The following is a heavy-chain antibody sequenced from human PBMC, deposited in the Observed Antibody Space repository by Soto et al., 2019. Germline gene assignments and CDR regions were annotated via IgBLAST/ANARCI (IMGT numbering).Heavy chain of an antibody. Sequence: EVQLLDSGGGLVQPGGSLRLSCAASGFTFSNYAMTWVRQGPGKGLEWVSGISGSGGRSYYADSVKGRFTISRDNSKSTLYLQMKGLSAEDTAVYYCAKAYFVLSIEHTYYFDFWGQGALVTVSS. CDR3: AKAYFVLSIEHTYYFDF. V-gene: IGHV3-23*01. CDR1: GFTFSNYA. J-gene: IGHJ4*02. CDR2: ISGSGGRS. D-gene: IGHD2-21*01.